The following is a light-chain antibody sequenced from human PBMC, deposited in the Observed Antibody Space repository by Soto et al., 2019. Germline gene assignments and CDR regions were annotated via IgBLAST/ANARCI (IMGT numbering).Light chain of an antibody. CDR3: TSWTTSTTMI. Sequence: QSALTQPASVSGSPGQSITISCTGTSSDIGAYNFVSWYQQHPGKAPKLMLYDVNIRPSGVSNRFSGYKSVNTAPLTISGLQAEDEADDYCTSWTTSTTMIFGGGTQLTVL. J-gene: IGLJ2*01. CDR2: DVN. CDR1: SSDIGAYNF. V-gene: IGLV2-14*03.